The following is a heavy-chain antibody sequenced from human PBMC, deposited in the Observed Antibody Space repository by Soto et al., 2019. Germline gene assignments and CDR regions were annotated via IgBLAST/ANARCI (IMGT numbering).Heavy chain of an antibody. V-gene: IGHV3-74*01. CDR1: GFTFSSYW. CDR3: ARDSIVGSGWYGYYYYYGMDV. Sequence: GGSLRLSCAASGFTFSSYWMHWVRQAPGKGLVWVSRINSDGSSTSYADSVKGRFTISRDNAKNTLYLQMNSLRAEDTAVYYCARDSIVGSGWYGYYYYYGMDVWGQGTTVTVSS. CDR2: INSDGSST. J-gene: IGHJ6*02. D-gene: IGHD6-19*01.